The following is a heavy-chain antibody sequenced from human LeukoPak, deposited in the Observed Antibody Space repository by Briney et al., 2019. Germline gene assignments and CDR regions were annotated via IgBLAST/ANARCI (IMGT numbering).Heavy chain of an antibody. CDR3: ARGETLTRNAFDI. CDR2: IYHSGST. V-gene: IGHV4-38-2*01. CDR1: GYSISSGYY. J-gene: IGHJ3*02. D-gene: IGHD2/OR15-2a*01. Sequence: PSETLSLTCAVSGYSISSGYYWGWIRQPPGKGLEWIGSIYHSGSTYYNPSLKSRATISVDTSKNQFSLKLSSVTAADTALYYCARGETLTRNAFDIWGQGTVVTVSS.